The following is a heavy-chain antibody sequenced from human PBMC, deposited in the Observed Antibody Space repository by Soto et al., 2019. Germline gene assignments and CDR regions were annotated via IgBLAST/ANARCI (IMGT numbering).Heavy chain of an antibody. Sequence: QVQLVQSGAEVRKPGASVNISCRASGFSFSDNLINWVRQAPGQSLEWMGWINPENGNTRYSQPFQGRVTISRHSSASIAYVEVSDLTSEDTAVYYCARDILSVGPRANDAFDVWGQGTMVTVSS. J-gene: IGHJ3*01. D-gene: IGHD2-8*02. V-gene: IGHV1-3*01. CDR2: INPENGNT. CDR1: GFSFSDNL. CDR3: ARDILSVGPRANDAFDV.